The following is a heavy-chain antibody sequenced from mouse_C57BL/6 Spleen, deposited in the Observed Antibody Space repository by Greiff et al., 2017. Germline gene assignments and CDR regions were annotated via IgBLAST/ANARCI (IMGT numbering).Heavy chain of an antibody. D-gene: IGHD1-1*01. CDR2: INPSTGGT. CDR3: ASLHYYGSSHWYFDV. CDR1: GYSFTGYY. J-gene: IGHJ1*03. Sequence: EVQLQQSGPELVKPGASVKISCKASGYSFTGYYMNWVKQSPEKSLEWIGEINPSTGGTTYNQTFKAKATLTVDKSSSTAYMQLKSLTSEDSAVYYCASLHYYGSSHWYFDVWGTGTTVTVSS. V-gene: IGHV1-42*01.